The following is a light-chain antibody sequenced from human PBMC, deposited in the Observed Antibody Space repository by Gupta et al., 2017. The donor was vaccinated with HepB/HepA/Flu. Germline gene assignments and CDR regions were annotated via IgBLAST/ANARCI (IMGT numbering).Light chain of an antibody. J-gene: IGKJ1*01. V-gene: IGKV3-20*01. CDR1: QIISSSY. CDR2: GTY. Sequence: EIVLTQSPGTLSLSLGESATFSCTASQIISSSYLAWYQKNPGQAPRLLIYGTYSRATGIPDSVSGSWCGTYFTLTISRLDHEYFALYYCQHDGSSPWTFGQGTEVEIK. CDR3: QHDGSSPWT.